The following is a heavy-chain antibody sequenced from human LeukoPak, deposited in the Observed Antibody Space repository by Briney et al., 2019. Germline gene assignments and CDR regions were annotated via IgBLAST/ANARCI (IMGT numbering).Heavy chain of an antibody. V-gene: IGHV3-73*01. CDR2: IRSTANGYAT. J-gene: IGHJ4*02. CDR3: AKDRSIGTYYTFDH. Sequence: PGGSLRLSCAASGFTFSGSALHWVRQASGKGLEWVGRIRSTANGYATAYAASVKGRFTVSRDNSNNRLYLQMSGLTAADTAVYYCAKDRSIGTYYTFDHWGQGTLVTVSS. D-gene: IGHD1-26*01. CDR1: GFTFSGSA.